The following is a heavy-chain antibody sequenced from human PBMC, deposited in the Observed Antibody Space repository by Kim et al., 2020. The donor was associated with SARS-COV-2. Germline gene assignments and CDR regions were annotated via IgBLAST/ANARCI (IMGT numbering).Heavy chain of an antibody. CDR1: GFTFSSYS. CDR3: ARETSLAHFDY. Sequence: GGSLRLSCAASGFTFSSYSMNWVRQAPGKGLEWVSSISSSGSYIYYADSVKGRFTISRDNSKNSLYLQMNSLRAEDTAVYYCARETSLAHFDYWGQGTLVTVSS. V-gene: IGHV3-21*01. CDR2: ISSSGSYI. D-gene: IGHD1-1*01. J-gene: IGHJ4*02.